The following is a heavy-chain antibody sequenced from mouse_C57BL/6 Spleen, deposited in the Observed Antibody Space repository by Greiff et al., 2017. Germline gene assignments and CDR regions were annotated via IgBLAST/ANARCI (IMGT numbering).Heavy chain of an antibody. V-gene: IGHV1-64*01. Sequence: QVQLQQPGAELVKPGASVKLSCKASGYTFTSYWMHWVKQRPGQGLEWIGMIHPNSGSTNYNEKFKSKATLTVDKSSSTAYMQLSSRTSEDASVYYCARPYGYDAWLAYWGQGTLVTVSA. CDR3: ARPYGYDAWLAY. CDR2: IHPNSGST. D-gene: IGHD2-2*01. J-gene: IGHJ3*01. CDR1: GYTFTSYW.